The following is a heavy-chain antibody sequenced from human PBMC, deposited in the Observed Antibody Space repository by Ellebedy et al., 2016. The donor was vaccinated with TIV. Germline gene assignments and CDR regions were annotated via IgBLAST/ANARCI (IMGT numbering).Heavy chain of an antibody. CDR2: ISGSGCHI. Sequence: GESLKISXAASGFSFSSYSMNWVRHAPGKGLEWVASISGSGCHIYQIASVKGRFTISRDNANNSLYLQMNGLTDEDTALYYWARLRSGDCSQRDDGFDIWGQGTMVTVSS. CDR3: ARLRSGDCSQRDDGFDI. CDR1: GFSFSSYS. V-gene: IGHV3-21*01. J-gene: IGHJ3*02. D-gene: IGHD2-21*02.